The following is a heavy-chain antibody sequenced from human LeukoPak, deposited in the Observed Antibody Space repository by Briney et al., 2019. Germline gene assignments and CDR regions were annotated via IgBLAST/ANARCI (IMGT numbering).Heavy chain of an antibody. D-gene: IGHD3-22*01. J-gene: IGHJ4*02. CDR1: GGSINSYY. CDR3: ARHQGHDFYDSSGYYSFDY. Sequence: SETLSLTCTVSGGSINSYYWSWIRQPPGKGLEWTGYIYYTGSTNYNPSLKSRVTISADTSKNQFSLKLSSVTAADTAVYFCARHQGHDFYDSSGYYSFDYWGQGTLVTVSS. CDR2: IYYTGST. V-gene: IGHV4-59*08.